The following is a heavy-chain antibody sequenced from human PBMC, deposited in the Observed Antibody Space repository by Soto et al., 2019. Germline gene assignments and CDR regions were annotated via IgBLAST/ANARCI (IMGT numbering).Heavy chain of an antibody. D-gene: IGHD4-17*01. CDR2: IFSNDAK. CDR1: GFSLRNTRMG. Sequence: QVTLKESGPVLVNPTETLTLTCTVSGFSLRNTRMGVSWIRQSPGKALEWLEHIFSNDAKSYSPSLKSRLAISRDTSKSQVVLTMTNVAPVDTATYYCARSLYVDYVHWYFDLWGRGTLVTVSS. J-gene: IGHJ2*01. CDR3: ARSLYVDYVHWYFDL. V-gene: IGHV2-26*01.